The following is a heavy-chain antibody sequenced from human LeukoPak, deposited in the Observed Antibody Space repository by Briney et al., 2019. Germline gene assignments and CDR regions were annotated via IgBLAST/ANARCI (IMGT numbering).Heavy chain of an antibody. CDR1: GFTFSSYA. V-gene: IGHV3-23*01. CDR2: ISGNSGST. D-gene: IGHD3-22*01. CDR3: AKQPGGYYDGSGYPFDY. Sequence: GGSLRLSCAASGFTFSSYAISWVRQAPGKGLEWVSTISGNSGSTYYADSVKGRFTFSRDNSKNTLYLQMNSLRAEDTAVYYCAKQPGGYYDGSGYPFDYWGQGDLVTVSS. J-gene: IGHJ4*02.